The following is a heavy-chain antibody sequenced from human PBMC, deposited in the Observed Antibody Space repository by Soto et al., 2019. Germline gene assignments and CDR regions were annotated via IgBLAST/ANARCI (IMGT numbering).Heavy chain of an antibody. CDR3: ARLRIAAAGTSYYFDY. V-gene: IGHV1-18*04. Sequence: ASVKVSCKASGYTFTINGITGVRQAPVRGLEWMGWISSYNGDRKYAQRLQGRVTMTTDTSTNTVYMELRSLRSDDTAVYYCARLRIAAAGTSYYFDYWGQGTLVTVSS. D-gene: IGHD6-13*01. J-gene: IGHJ4*02. CDR1: GYTFTING. CDR2: ISSYNGDR.